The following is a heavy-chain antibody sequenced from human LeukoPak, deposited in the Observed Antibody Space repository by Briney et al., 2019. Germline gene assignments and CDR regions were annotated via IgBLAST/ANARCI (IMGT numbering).Heavy chain of an antibody. D-gene: IGHD6-13*01. V-gene: IGHV3-48*01. CDR3: ARVGSRIAAAGTVY. CDR2: ISSSSTII. J-gene: IGHJ4*02. CDR1: GFTFNSYG. Sequence: QAGGSPRLSCAASGFTFNSYGMNWVRQAPGKGLEWVSYISSSSTIIYYADSVKGRFTISRDNAKNSLYLQMNSLRAEDTALYYCARVGSRIAAAGTVYWGQGTLVTVSS.